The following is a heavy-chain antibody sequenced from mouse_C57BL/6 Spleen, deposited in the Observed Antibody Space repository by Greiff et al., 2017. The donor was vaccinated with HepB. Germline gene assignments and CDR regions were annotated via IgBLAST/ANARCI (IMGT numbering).Heavy chain of an antibody. CDR2: IDPSDSYT. D-gene: IGHD1-1*01. J-gene: IGHJ4*01. V-gene: IGHV1-69*01. CDR1: GYTFTSYW. Sequence: VQLQQPGAELVMPGASVKLSCKASGYTFTSYWMHWVKQRPGQGLEWIGEIDPSDSYTNYNQKFKGKSTLTVDKSSSTAYMQLSSLTSEDSAVYYCARGRVAHYYAMDYWGQGTSVTVSS. CDR3: ARGRVAHYYAMDY.